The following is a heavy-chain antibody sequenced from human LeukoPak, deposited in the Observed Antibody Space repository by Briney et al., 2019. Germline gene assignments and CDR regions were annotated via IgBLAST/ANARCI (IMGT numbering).Heavy chain of an antibody. CDR1: VGSFSGYY. CDR3: ARVLRFLERWFYP. D-gene: IGHD3-3*01. CDR2: INHSGST. J-gene: IGHJ5*02. V-gene: IGHV4-34*01. Sequence: PSETLSLTCAVYVGSFSGYYWSWIRQPPGKGLEWIGEINHSGSTSYNPSLKSRVTISVDTSKNQFSLKLSSVAAADTAVYYCARVLRFLERWFYPWGKGTLVTVSS.